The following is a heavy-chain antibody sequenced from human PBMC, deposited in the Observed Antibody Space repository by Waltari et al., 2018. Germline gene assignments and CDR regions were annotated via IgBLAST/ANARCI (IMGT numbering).Heavy chain of an antibody. Sequence: QVQLVESGGGVVQPGRSLRLSCAASGFTFSSYAMHWVRQAPGKGLDWVAVISYDGRNKYYADSVKGRFTISRDNSKNTLYLQMNSLRAEDTAVYYCASTGGMSGDYWGQGTLVTVSS. CDR1: GFTFSSYA. D-gene: IGHD1-26*01. J-gene: IGHJ4*02. CDR3: ASTGGMSGDY. V-gene: IGHV3-30-3*01. CDR2: ISYDGRNK.